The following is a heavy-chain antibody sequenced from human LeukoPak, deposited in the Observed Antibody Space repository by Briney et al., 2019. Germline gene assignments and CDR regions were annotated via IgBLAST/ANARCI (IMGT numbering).Heavy chain of an antibody. CDR3: ARDRSGGFPFDY. V-gene: IGHV3-30*04. CDR2: ISYDGSNK. D-gene: IGHD2-15*01. J-gene: IGHJ4*02. Sequence: GGSLRLSCAASGFTFSSYAMHWVRQAPGKGLEWVAVISYDGSNKYYADSVKGRFTISRDNSKNTLYLQMNSLRAEDTAVYYCARDRSGGFPFDYWGQGTLVTVSS. CDR1: GFTFSSYA.